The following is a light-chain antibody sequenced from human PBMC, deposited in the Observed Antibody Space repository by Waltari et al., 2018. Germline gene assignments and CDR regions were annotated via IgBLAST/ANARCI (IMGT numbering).Light chain of an antibody. CDR1: SSDIGTYDY. CDR2: DVS. J-gene: IGLJ3*02. V-gene: IGLV2-14*03. Sequence: QFALTQPASVSGSPGQSITISCTGTSSDIGTYDYVSWYQQHPGEAPKLILYDVSHRPSGVPNRFSGSESDNPASLTISGLQAEDESDYYCSSLTTRSTWVFGGGTKLTVL. CDR3: SSLTTRSTWV.